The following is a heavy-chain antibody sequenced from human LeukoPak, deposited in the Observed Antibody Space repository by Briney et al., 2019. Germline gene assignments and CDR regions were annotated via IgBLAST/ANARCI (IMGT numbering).Heavy chain of an antibody. V-gene: IGHV3-33*01. CDR3: ARGVEMYYDILTGYRYYYGMDV. CDR2: IWYDGSNK. Sequence: GGSLRLSCAASGFTFSSYGMHWVRQAPGKGLEWVAVIWYDGSNKYYADSVKGRFTISTDNFKKTLYLQMNSLRAEDTAVYYCARGVEMYYDILTGYRYYYGMDVWGQGTTVTVSS. D-gene: IGHD3-9*01. J-gene: IGHJ6*02. CDR1: GFTFSSYG.